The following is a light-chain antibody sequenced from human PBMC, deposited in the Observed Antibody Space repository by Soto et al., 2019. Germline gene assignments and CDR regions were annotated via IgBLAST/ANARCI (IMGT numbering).Light chain of an antibody. Sequence: EIVMTQSPATLSVSPGERVTLSCRASQSVSNNLAWYQQKPGQAPRLLIYGATATATGIPARFSGSVSGTEFTLTISSLQSEDFAVYYCQQHNDWPLTFGGGTKVEIK. J-gene: IGKJ4*01. CDR1: QSVSNN. CDR2: GAT. V-gene: IGKV3-15*01. CDR3: QQHNDWPLT.